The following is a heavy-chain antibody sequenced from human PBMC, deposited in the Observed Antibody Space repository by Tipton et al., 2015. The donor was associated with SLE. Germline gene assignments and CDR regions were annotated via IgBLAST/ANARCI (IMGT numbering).Heavy chain of an antibody. J-gene: IGHJ5*02. CDR2: INHSGST. V-gene: IGHV4-34*01. D-gene: IGHD2-21*02. CDR3: ARGGGVTVARPSNWFDP. Sequence: TLSLTCAVYGGSFSGYYWSWIRQPPGKGLEWIGEINHSGSTNYDPSLKSRVTISVDTSKNQFSLKLSSVAAADTAVYYCARGGGVTVARPSNWFDPWGLGTLVTVSS. CDR1: GGSFSGYY.